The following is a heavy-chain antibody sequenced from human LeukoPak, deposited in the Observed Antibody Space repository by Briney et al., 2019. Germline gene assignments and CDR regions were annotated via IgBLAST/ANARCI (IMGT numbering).Heavy chain of an antibody. J-gene: IGHJ4*02. CDR3: AKNYYDSSGESDY. CDR1: GFTFSSYE. Sequence: GGSLRLSCVASGFTFSSYEMNWVRQAPGKGLEWPSYISSSGGTIYYADSVKGRFTISRDNAKNSLYLQMNSLRAEDTAVYYCAKNYYDSSGESDYWGQGTLVTVSS. V-gene: IGHV3-48*03. D-gene: IGHD3-22*01. CDR2: ISSSGGTI.